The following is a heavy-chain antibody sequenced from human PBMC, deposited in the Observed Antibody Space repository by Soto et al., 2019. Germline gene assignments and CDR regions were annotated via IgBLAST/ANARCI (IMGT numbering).Heavy chain of an antibody. CDR2: ISSSSRQI. V-gene: IGHV3-21*01. CDR3: ARDPSDLWEPDQYFPQ. CDR1: GFTFSSYS. D-gene: IGHD1-26*01. Sequence: EVQLVESGGGLVKPGGSLTLSCAASGFTFSSYSMNWVRQAPGKGLEWVSSISSSSRQIYYADSVKGRFTISRDNAKNSLYLQMNSLRAEDTAMYFCARDPSDLWEPDQYFPQWGQGTLVAVSS. J-gene: IGHJ1*01.